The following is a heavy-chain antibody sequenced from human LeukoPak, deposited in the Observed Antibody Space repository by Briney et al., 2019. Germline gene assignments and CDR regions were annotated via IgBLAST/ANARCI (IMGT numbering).Heavy chain of an antibody. CDR2: IIPIFGTA. D-gene: IGHD2-2*01. J-gene: IGHJ3*02. Sequence: ASAKVSCKASGGTFSSYAISWVRQAPGQGLEWMGGIIPIFGTANYAQKFQGRVTITTDESTSTAYMELSSLRSEDTAVYYCARGVGQYCSSTSCYAFDIWGQGTMVTVSS. CDR1: GGTFSSYA. V-gene: IGHV1-69*05. CDR3: ARGVGQYCSSTSCYAFDI.